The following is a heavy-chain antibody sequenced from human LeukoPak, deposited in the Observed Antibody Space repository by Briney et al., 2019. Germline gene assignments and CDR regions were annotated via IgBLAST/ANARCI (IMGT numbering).Heavy chain of an antibody. Sequence: GGSLRLSCAASGFTFSSYAMHWVRQAPGKGLEWVAVISYDGSNKYYADSVKGRFTISRDNAKNSVYLQMNSLRAEDTAVYYCARHRYCSGTWGQGTQVTVSS. CDR2: ISYDGSNK. J-gene: IGHJ5*02. V-gene: IGHV3-30-3*01. CDR1: GFTFSSYA. D-gene: IGHD2-15*01. CDR3: ARHRYCSGT.